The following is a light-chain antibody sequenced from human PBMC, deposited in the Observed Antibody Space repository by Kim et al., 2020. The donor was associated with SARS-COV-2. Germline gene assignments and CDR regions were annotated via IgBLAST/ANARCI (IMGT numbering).Light chain of an antibody. CDR2: NNN. J-gene: IGLJ3*02. Sequence: QSVLTQPPSASGTPGQRVTISCSGRVENNVNWYQHLPGTAPKLLIYNNNHRPSGVPDRFSGSKSGTSASLAISGLQSEDEADYYCATWDDGLNGAVFGGGTQLTVL. CDR1: VENN. V-gene: IGLV1-44*01. CDR3: ATWDDGLNGAV.